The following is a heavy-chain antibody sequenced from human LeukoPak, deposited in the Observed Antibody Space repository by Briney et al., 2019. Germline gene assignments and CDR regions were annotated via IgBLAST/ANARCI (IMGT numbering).Heavy chain of an antibody. J-gene: IGHJ4*02. CDR3: AKDVDVGTLDY. CDR2: ISYDGSNK. V-gene: IGHV3-30*18. Sequence: GRSLRLSCAASGFTFSSYGMHWVRQAPGKGLEWVAVISYDGSNKYYADSVKGRLTISRDNSKNTLYLQMNSLRAEDTAVYYCAKDVDVGTLDYWGQGTLVTVSS. CDR1: GFTFSSYG. D-gene: IGHD7-27*01.